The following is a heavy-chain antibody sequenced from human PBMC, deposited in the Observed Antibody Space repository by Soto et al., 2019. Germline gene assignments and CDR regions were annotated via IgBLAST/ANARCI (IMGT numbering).Heavy chain of an antibody. CDR1: GYDFSSYG. V-gene: IGHV1-18*04. CDR2: ISASNGNR. CDR3: VRDPQRNDY. D-gene: IGHD2-2*01. J-gene: IGHJ4*02. Sequence: QVQLVQSGAEVKKPGASVKVSCKASGYDFSSYGISWVRQDPGQGLEWMGWISASNGNRDYAQQFQGRVTMTSDTSRTTAYMELRSLRSDDTAVYYCVRDPQRNDYWGQGPLVNVSS.